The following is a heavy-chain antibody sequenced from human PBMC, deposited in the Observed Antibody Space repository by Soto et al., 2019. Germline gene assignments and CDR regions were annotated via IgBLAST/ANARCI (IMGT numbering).Heavy chain of an antibody. CDR1: GFTFSSYA. CDR3: AKSSTKIVVVPAAGDY. V-gene: IGHV3-23*01. CDR2: ISGSGGST. D-gene: IGHD2-2*01. Sequence: GGSLRLSCAASGFTFSSYAMSWVRQAPGKGLEWVSAISGSGGSTYYADSVKGRFTISRDNSKNTLYLQMNSLRAEDTAVYYCAKSSTKIVVVPAAGDYWGQGTLVTVSS. J-gene: IGHJ4*02.